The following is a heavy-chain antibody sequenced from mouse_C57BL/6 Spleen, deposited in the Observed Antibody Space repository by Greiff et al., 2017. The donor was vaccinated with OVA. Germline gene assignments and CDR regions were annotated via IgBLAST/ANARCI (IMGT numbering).Heavy chain of an antibody. CDR2: INPSNGGT. D-gene: IGHD2-4*01. V-gene: IGHV1-53*01. J-gene: IGHJ1*03. CDR1: GYTFTSYW. Sequence: VQLQQPGTELVKPGASVKLSCKASGYTFTSYWMHWVKQRPGQGLEWIGNINPSNGGTNCNEKFKSKATLTVDKSSSTAYMQLSSLTSEDSAVYYCARSGYDYVRYFDVWGTGTTVTVSS. CDR3: ARSGYDYVRYFDV.